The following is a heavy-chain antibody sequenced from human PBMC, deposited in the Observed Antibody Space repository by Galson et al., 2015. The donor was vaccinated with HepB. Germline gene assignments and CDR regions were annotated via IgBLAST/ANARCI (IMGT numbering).Heavy chain of an antibody. J-gene: IGHJ4*02. CDR3: AKGAPGPLYLCIDY. V-gene: IGHV3-30*18. CDR2: ISYDGSNK. D-gene: IGHD3-10*01. CDR1: GFTFSSYG. Sequence: SLRLSCAASGFTFSSYGMHWVRQAPGKGLEWVAVISYDGSNKYYADSVKGQFTISRDNSKNTLYLQMNSLRAEDTAVYYCAKGAPGPLYLCIDYWGQGTLVTVSS.